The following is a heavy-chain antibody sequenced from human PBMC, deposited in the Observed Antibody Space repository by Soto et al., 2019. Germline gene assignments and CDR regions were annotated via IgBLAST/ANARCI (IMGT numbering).Heavy chain of an antibody. Sequence: SETLSLTCAVSGGSINTCDSITTGHRWGWVRQPLGKGLEWIGEIYHDGSSNYKESLKRRVTMSVDKSKNQFSLKLRSVTAADTAIYYCARTFHRSGVGFFHYGMDDWGQSTTVTVSS. CDR2: IYHDGSS. CDR3: ARTFHRSGVGFFHYGMDD. CDR1: GGSINTCDSITTGHR. J-gene: IGHJ6*02. V-gene: IGHV4-4*02. D-gene: IGHD3-3*01.